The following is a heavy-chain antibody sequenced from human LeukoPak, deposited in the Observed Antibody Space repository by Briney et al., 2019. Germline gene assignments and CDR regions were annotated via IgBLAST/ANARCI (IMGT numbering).Heavy chain of an antibody. Sequence: PSETLSLTCTVSGGSISSGSYYWSWIRQPAGKGLEWIGRIYTSGSTNYNPSLKSRVTISVDTSKNQVSLKLTSVTAADTAVYYCARQFYDLLTAYYTPDYWGQGTLVTVSS. CDR3: ARQFYDLLTAYYTPDY. V-gene: IGHV4-61*02. CDR2: IYTSGST. CDR1: GGSISSGSYY. D-gene: IGHD3-9*01. J-gene: IGHJ4*02.